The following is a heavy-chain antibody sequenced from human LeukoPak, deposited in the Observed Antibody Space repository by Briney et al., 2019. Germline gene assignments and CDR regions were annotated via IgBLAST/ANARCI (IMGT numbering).Heavy chain of an antibody. D-gene: IGHD3-16*01. V-gene: IGHV4-30-2*01. CDR1: GGSISSYS. CDR3: ARGYGPDVFDI. Sequence: SETLSLTCTVSGGSISSYSWSWIRQPPGKGLEWIGYIYHSGSTYYNPSLKSRVTISVDRSKNQFSLKLSSVTAADTAVYYCARGYGPDVFDIWGQGTMVTVSA. CDR2: IYHSGST. J-gene: IGHJ3*02.